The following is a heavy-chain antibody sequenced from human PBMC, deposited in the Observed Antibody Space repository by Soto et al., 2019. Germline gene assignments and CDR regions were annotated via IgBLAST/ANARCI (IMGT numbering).Heavy chain of an antibody. CDR1: GGSISSGGYY. Sequence: PSETLSLTCTVSGGSISSGGYYWSWIRQHPGKGLEWIGYIYYSGSTYYNPSLKSRVTISVDTSKNQFSLKLSSVTAADTAVYYCARSSEYCSGGSCYHYYYYYGMDVWGQGTTVTVSS. CDR2: IYYSGST. J-gene: IGHJ6*02. D-gene: IGHD2-15*01. CDR3: ARSSEYCSGGSCYHYYYYYGMDV. V-gene: IGHV4-31*03.